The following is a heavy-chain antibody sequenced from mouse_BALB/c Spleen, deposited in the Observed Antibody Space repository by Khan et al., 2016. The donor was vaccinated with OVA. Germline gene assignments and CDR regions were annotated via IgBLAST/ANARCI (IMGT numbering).Heavy chain of an antibody. D-gene: IGHD1-2*01. Sequence: EVKLFESGPGLVKPSQSLSLTCTVTGYSITSGYAWNWIRQFPGNKLEWMGYISYSGVTSYTPSLKSRISITRDTSKNQFFLQLNSVTTEDTATYYCARGNYYGYDFDYWGQGTTLTVSS. J-gene: IGHJ2*01. CDR3: ARGNYYGYDFDY. V-gene: IGHV3-2*02. CDR1: GYSITSGYA. CDR2: ISYSGVT.